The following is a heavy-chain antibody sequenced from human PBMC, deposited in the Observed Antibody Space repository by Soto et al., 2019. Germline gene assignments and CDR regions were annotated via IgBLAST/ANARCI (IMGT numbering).Heavy chain of an antibody. CDR2: ISYDGSNK. CDR1: GFTFSSYG. V-gene: IGHV3-30*18. CDR3: AKTMFGLVVVPAAMGY. J-gene: IGHJ4*02. D-gene: IGHD2-2*01. Sequence: VQLVESGGGVVQPGRSLRLSCAASGFTFSSYGMHWVRQAPGKGLEWVAVISYDGSNKYYADSVKGRFTISRDNSKNTLYLQMNSLRAEDTAVYYCAKTMFGLVVVPAAMGYWGQGTLVTVSS.